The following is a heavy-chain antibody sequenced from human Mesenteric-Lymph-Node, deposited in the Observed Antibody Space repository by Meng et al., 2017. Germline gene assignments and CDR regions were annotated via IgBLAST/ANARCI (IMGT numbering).Heavy chain of an antibody. CDR2: IRSKAYGGTI. Sequence: GEFLKISCTASGFTFGDYAMSWVRQAPGKGLEWVGFIRSKAYGGTIEYAASVKGRFTISRDDSKNIAHLQLGSLRTEDTAVYYCARAVTMIVVADYWGQGTLVTVSS. J-gene: IGHJ4*02. CDR1: GFTFGDYA. V-gene: IGHV3-49*04. D-gene: IGHD3-22*01. CDR3: ARAVTMIVVADY.